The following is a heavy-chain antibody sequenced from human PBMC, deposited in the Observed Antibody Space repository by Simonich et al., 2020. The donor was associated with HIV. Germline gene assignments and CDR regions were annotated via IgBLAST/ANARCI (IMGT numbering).Heavy chain of an antibody. CDR2: IYYSGST. Sequence: QLQLQESGPGLVKPSETLSLTCTVSGGSISSSSYYWGWIRQPPGKGLEWIGSIYYSGSTYYNPSLKSRVTISVDTSKNQFSLKLSSVTAADTAVYYCARLIRGSAFDIWGQGTMVTVSS. CDR3: ARLIRGSAFDI. J-gene: IGHJ3*02. D-gene: IGHD3-3*01. V-gene: IGHV4-39*01. CDR1: GGSISSSSYY.